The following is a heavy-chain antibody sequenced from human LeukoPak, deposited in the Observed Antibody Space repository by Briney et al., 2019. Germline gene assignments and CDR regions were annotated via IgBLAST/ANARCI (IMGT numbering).Heavy chain of an antibody. CDR2: IYYSGST. V-gene: IGHV4-30-4*01. D-gene: IGHD3-10*01. J-gene: IGHJ4*02. Sequence: PSQTLSLTCTVSGGSISSGDYYWSWIRQPPGKGLEWIGYIYYSGSTYYNPSLKSRVTISVDTSKNQFSLKLSSVTAADTAVYYCARENRDPQNYCGSAYDYWGQGTLVTVSS. CDR1: GGSISSGDYY. CDR3: ARENRDPQNYCGSAYDY.